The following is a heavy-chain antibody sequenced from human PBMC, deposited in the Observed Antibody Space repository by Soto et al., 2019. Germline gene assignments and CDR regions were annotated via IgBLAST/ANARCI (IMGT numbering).Heavy chain of an antibody. J-gene: IGHJ6*02. Sequence: SETLPLTCTVSGGSISISSYYWGWIRQPPGKGLEWIGSIYYSGSTYYNPSLKSRVTISVDTSKNQFSLKLSSVTAADTAVYYCARQVVAARPNYDYGMDVWGQGTTVTVSS. CDR1: GGSISISSYY. CDR3: ARQVVAARPNYDYGMDV. V-gene: IGHV4-39*01. D-gene: IGHD6-6*01. CDR2: IYYSGST.